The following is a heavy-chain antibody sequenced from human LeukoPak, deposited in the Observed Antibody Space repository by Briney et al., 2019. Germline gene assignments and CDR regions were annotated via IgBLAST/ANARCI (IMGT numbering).Heavy chain of an antibody. D-gene: IGHD1-1*01. J-gene: IGHJ4*02. CDR3: AISNGTTAATDY. CDR1: GGSISSGGYY. Sequence: PSETLSLTCTVSGGSISSGGYYWRWIRPHPGKGLEWIVYIYYSGTTYYNQSLKSRVTISVDTSKNEFSLKLSSVTAADTAVYYCAISNGTTAATDYWGQGTLVTVSS. V-gene: IGHV4-31*03. CDR2: IYYSGTT.